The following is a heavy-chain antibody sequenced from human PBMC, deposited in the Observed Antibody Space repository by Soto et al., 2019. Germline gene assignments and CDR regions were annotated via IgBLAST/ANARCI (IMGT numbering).Heavy chain of an antibody. J-gene: IGHJ5*02. CDR3: ASAFGGCPPAS. CDR1: GGSMSTYY. D-gene: IGHD6-19*01. Sequence: PSETLSLTCTASGGSMSTYYWNWIRQSPGKGLESIGYIYSSGSANYNPSLKSRVAISIDTSKQQIFLNLTSVTAADTAVYYCASAFGGCPPASWGRGTLVTVPS. V-gene: IGHV4-59*01. CDR2: IYSSGSA.